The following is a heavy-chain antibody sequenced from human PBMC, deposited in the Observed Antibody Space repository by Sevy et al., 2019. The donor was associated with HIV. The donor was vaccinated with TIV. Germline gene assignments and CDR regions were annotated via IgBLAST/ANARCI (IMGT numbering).Heavy chain of an antibody. CDR3: AAEDMTTFGGLLRVFNI. CDR1: GFTFSSSA. J-gene: IGHJ3*02. D-gene: IGHD3-16*01. CDR2: IVVGSGVT. Sequence: ASVKVSCKASGFTFSSSAVQWVRQARGQRLEWIGWIVVGSGVTNYAQTFQERVTIKRDMSTSTAYMEVSSLRSEDTAVYYCAAEDMTTFGGLLRVFNIWGQGTMVTVSS. V-gene: IGHV1-58*01.